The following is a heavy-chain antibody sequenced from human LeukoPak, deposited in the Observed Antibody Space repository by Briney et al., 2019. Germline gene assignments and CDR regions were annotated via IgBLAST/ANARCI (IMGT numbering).Heavy chain of an antibody. Sequence: HTGGSLRLSCAASGFTFSSYAMSWVRQAPGKGLEWVSAISGSGGSTYYADSVKGRFTISRDNSKNTLYLQMNSLRADDSAVYYCARYCTFRTCSATNFDAWGQGTLVTVSS. J-gene: IGHJ4*02. V-gene: IGHV3-23*01. CDR2: ISGSGGST. CDR1: GFTFSSYA. CDR3: ARYCTFRTCSATNFDA. D-gene: IGHD2-8*01.